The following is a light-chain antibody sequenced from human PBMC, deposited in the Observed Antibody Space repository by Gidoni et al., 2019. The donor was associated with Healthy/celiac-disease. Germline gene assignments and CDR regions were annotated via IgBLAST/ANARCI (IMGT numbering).Light chain of an antibody. CDR3: QQYYSYPRT. J-gene: IGKJ1*01. Sequence: AIRMTQSPSSFSASTGDRVTITFRASQGISSYLAWYQQKPGKAPMLLIYAASTLQSGVPSRFSGSGSGTDFTLTISCLQSEDFSTYYCQQYYSYPRTFXQXTKVEIK. CDR2: AAS. V-gene: IGKV1-8*01. CDR1: QGISSY.